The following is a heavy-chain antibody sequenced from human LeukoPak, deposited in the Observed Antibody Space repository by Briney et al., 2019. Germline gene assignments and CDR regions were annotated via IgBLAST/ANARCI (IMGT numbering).Heavy chain of an antibody. CDR3: AREHCSGGSCYSIYYYYYMDV. D-gene: IGHD2-15*01. CDR2: INHSGST. J-gene: IGHJ6*03. Sequence: PSETLSLTCAVYGGSFSGYYWSWIRRPPGKGLEWIGEINHSGSTNYNPSLKSRVTISVDTSKNQFSLKLSSVTAADTAVYYCAREHCSGGSCYSIYYYYYMDVWGKGTTVTVSS. CDR1: GGSFSGYY. V-gene: IGHV4-34*01.